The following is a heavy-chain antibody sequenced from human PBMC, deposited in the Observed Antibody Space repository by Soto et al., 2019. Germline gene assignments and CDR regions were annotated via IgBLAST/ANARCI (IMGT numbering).Heavy chain of an antibody. V-gene: IGHV3-21*01. J-gene: IGHJ4*02. CDR3: ARVPX. Sequence: GSLRLSCEASVFTFSRASMNWARQVQGKGLECVGSISSGSSDTWYADSVKGRFIISRDNAHNSLFLQMNTLRPEDTAMYYCARVPXWGPVTHVTVS. CDR1: VFTFSRAS. CDR2: ISSGSSDT.